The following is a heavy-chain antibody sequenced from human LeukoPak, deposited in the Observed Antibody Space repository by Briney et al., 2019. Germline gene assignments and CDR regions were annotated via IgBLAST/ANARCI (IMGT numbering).Heavy chain of an antibody. CDR2: IHYSGST. Sequence: SSETLSLTCTVSGGSISGNSYYWGWIRQPPGKGLEWIASIHYSGSTYYNPSLKSRVTISVDTSKNQFSLKLSSVTAADTAAYYCARRDTTGRIGRFDPWGQGTLVTVSS. CDR3: ARRDTTGRIGRFDP. V-gene: IGHV4-39*01. D-gene: IGHD1-1*01. CDR1: GGSISGNSYY. J-gene: IGHJ5*02.